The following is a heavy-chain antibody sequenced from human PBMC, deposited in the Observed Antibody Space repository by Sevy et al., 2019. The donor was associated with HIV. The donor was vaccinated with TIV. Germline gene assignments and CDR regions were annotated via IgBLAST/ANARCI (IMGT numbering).Heavy chain of an antibody. J-gene: IGHJ3*02. V-gene: IGHV3-23*01. D-gene: IGHD3-10*01. CDR1: GFTFRNYV. CDR2: ISDGGGTT. CDR3: AKRVAGALAALDI. Sequence: GGSLRLSCAASGFTFRNYVMNWVRQPPGMGLEWVSVISDGGGTTYYADSVKGRFTISRDDSKSTLYLQMNSLRVEDTAVYFCAKRVAGALAALDIWGQWTMVTVSS.